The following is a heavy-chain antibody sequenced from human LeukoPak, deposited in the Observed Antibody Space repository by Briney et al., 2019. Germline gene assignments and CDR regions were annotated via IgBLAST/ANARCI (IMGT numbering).Heavy chain of an antibody. J-gene: IGHJ3*02. D-gene: IGHD2-8*01. CDR1: GFTASSNY. CDR3: AREVMAKRRAFDI. Sequence: PGGSPRLSCAASGFTASSNYMSWVRQAPGKGLEWVSVIYSDDRTYYADSVKGRFTISRHTSKKTLYLQMNSLRAEDTAVYYCAREVMAKRRAFDIWGQETVVTVSS. V-gene: IGHV3-53*04. CDR2: IYSDDRT.